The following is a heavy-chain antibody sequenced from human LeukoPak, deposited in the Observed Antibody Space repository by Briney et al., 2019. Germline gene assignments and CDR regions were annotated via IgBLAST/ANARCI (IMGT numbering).Heavy chain of an antibody. Sequence: SETLCLTCTVSGASVSSTEYYWSWVRQPPGKGLEWIGYIFYGRTFYSPSLKSRAAISVDTSKNQFTLRLTSVTAADTAVYFCASAVDYYYDSSGFRYWGQGTLVPVSS. V-gene: IGHV4-30-4*01. CDR1: GASVSSTEYY. CDR2: IFYGRT. CDR3: ASAVDYYYDSSGFRY. D-gene: IGHD3-22*01. J-gene: IGHJ4*02.